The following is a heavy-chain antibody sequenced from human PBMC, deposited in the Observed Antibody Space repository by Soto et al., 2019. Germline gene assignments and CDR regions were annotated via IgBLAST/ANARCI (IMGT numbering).Heavy chain of an antibody. Sequence: QVQLVESGGGLVKPGGSLRLSCAASGFTFSDYYMSWIRQAPGKGLEWVSYISSSSSYTNDADSVEGRFTISRDNAKNSLYLQMNSLRAEDTAVYYCAREATMQGMDVWGQGTTVTVSS. CDR2: ISSSSSYT. J-gene: IGHJ6*02. D-gene: IGHD5-12*01. CDR3: AREATMQGMDV. CDR1: GFTFSDYY. V-gene: IGHV3-11*05.